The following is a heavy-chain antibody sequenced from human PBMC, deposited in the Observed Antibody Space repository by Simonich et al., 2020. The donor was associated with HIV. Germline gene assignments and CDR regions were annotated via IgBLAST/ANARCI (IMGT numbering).Heavy chain of an antibody. D-gene: IGHD1-26*01. V-gene: IGHV4-38-2*01. CDR1: GYSISSGYY. CDR2: IDHSGIT. CDR3: ARVGRGAEFDY. Sequence: QLQLQESGPGLVKPSETLSLTCAVSGYSISSGYYWGWIRQPPGKGLEWIGSIDHSGITYDSPSLKSRVTISVDTSKNHFSLKLTSVTAADTAVYYCARVGRGAEFDYWGQGTLVTVSS. J-gene: IGHJ4*02.